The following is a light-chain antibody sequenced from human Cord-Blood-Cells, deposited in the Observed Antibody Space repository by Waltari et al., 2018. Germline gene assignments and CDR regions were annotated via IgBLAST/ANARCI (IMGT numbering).Light chain of an antibody. Sequence: ESVLTQSPGNLSSSPGERATLSCRARQSVSSSYLAWYQQKPGQARRHLIYGASSRATVIPDRFSGSESATDCTLTIIRLEPKDFAVYYCQQYGSSPMYPFGQGTKLEIK. CDR3: QQYGSSPMYP. CDR1: QSVSSSY. CDR2: GAS. J-gene: IGKJ2*01. V-gene: IGKV3-20*01.